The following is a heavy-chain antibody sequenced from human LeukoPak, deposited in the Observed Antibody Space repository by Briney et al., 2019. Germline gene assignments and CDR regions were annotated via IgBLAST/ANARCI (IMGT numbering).Heavy chain of an antibody. CDR2: IRYDGSNK. D-gene: IGHD3-10*01. CDR1: GFTFTRHS. CDR3: AKDRGPRNWFDP. Sequence: GGSLRLSCAASGFTFTRHSMHWVRQAPGKGLEWVAFIRYDGSNKHYADSVKGRFTISRDNSKNTLYLQMNSLRAEDTAVYYCAKDRGPRNWFDPWGQGTLVTVSS. V-gene: IGHV3-30*02. J-gene: IGHJ5*02.